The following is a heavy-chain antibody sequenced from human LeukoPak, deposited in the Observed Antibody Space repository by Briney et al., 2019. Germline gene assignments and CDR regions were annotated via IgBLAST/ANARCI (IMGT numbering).Heavy chain of an antibody. V-gene: IGHV1-18*01. Sequence: ASVKVSCKASGYTFTSYGISWVRQAPGQGLEWMGWISAHNGNTNYTQKLQGRVTMTTDTSTSTAYMELRSRRSDDTAVYYCAREQTYYFDYWGQGTLVTVSS. CDR3: AREQTYYFDY. CDR2: ISAHNGNT. CDR1: GYTFTSYG. J-gene: IGHJ4*02.